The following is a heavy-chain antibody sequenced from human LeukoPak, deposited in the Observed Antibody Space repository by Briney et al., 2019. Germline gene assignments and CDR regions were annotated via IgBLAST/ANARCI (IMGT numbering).Heavy chain of an antibody. V-gene: IGHV4-59*01. CDR2: IYYRGST. CDR3: ARVVAAGIYFDL. J-gene: IGHJ2*01. CDR1: GGSISSYY. D-gene: IGHD6-13*01. Sequence: SETLSLTCTVSGGSISSYYWSWIRQPPGKGLEWIGYIYYRGSTNYNPSLESRVTISVYTSKNQFSLKLSSVTAADTAVYYCARVVAAGIYFDLWGRGTLVTVSS.